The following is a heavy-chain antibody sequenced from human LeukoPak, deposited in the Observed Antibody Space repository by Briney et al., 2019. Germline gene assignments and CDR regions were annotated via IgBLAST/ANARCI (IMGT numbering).Heavy chain of an antibody. J-gene: IGHJ3*02. V-gene: IGHV3-33*01. D-gene: IGHD3-22*01. CDR2: IWYDGSNK. Sequence: PGGSLRLSCTASGFTFSSNGMHWGRQAPGKGLEWGAVIWYDGSNKYYADSLKGRFTISGDNSKNTLYLQMNGLRAEDTAVYYCSSSITMIDATGFDIWGQGTMVTVSS. CDR3: SSSITMIDATGFDI. CDR1: GFTFSSNG.